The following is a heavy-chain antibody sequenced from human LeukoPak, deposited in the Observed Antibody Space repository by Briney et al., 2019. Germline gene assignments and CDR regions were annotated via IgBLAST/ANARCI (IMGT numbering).Heavy chain of an antibody. Sequence: GGSLRLSCAASGFTFSSYSMNWVRQAPGKGLDWVSSISSDSTYIYYADSVKGRFTISRDNARNSLYLEMDSLRAEDTAVYYCARTIYYYESTSYFSDAFDVWGQGTMVTVSS. CDR3: ARTIYYYESTSYFSDAFDV. CDR2: ISSDSTYI. CDR1: GFTFSSYS. D-gene: IGHD3-22*01. V-gene: IGHV3-21*01. J-gene: IGHJ3*01.